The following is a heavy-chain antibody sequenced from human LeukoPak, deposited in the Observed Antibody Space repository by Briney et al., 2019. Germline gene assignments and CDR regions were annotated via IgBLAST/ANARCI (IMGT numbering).Heavy chain of an antibody. D-gene: IGHD3-3*01. CDR1: GFTFRSNA. CDR3: AKTGNYDFWSGDSDY. J-gene: IGHJ4*02. V-gene: IGHV3-23*01. Sequence: GGSLRLSWAASGFTFRSNAMGWVRQAPGRGLGWVSAIGGSGGSTYYADSVKGRFTISRDNSKNTLYLQMNSPRAEDTAVYYCAKTGNYDFWSGDSDYWGQGTLVTVSS. CDR2: IGGSGGST.